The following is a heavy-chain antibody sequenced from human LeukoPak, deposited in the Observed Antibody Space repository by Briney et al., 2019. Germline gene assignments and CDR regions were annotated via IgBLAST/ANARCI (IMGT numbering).Heavy chain of an antibody. Sequence: GGSLRLSCAASGFIFSNYWMHWVRQAPGKGLVWVSGINRDGGTTSYADSVKGRFTISRDNSKNTLYLQMNSLRAEDTAVYYCAKDYYYDSRGYYDFDSWGQGTLVTVSS. CDR2: INRDGGTT. CDR3: AKDYYYDSRGYYDFDS. J-gene: IGHJ4*02. CDR1: GFIFSNYW. D-gene: IGHD3-22*01. V-gene: IGHV3-74*01.